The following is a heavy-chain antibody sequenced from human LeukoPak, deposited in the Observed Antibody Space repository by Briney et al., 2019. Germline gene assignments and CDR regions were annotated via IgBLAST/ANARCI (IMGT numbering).Heavy chain of an antibody. CDR1: GYSFTSYW. CDR2: IYPGDSDT. J-gene: IGHJ5*02. V-gene: IGHV5-51*01. Sequence: GESLKISCKGSGYSFTSYWIGWVRLMPGKGLEWMGIIYPGDSDTRYSPSFQGQVTISADKSISTAYLQWSSLKASDTAMYYCARYDGYCSGGSCYRFWFDPWGQGTLVTVSS. CDR3: ARYDGYCSGGSCYRFWFDP. D-gene: IGHD2-15*01.